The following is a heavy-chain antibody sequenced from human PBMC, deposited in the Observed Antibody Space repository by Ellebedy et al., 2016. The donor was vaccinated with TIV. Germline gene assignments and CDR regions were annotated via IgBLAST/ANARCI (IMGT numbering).Heavy chain of an antibody. J-gene: IGHJ2*01. V-gene: IGHV3-23*01. Sequence: GESLKISCAASGFTFRSYAMSWVRQAPGKGLQWVSTISDGGRSTYNADSVQGRFTISRDSSKNTLYLQMNSLRADDTALYYCAKGASGYSSTSRRYFDLWGRGTLVTVSS. CDR2: ISDGGRST. CDR3: AKGASGYSSTSRRYFDL. D-gene: IGHD2-2*01. CDR1: GFTFRSYA.